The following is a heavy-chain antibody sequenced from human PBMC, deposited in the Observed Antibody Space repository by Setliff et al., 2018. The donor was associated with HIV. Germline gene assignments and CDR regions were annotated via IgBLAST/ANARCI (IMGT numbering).Heavy chain of an antibody. Sequence: PSETLSLTCTVSGDSISSRDYYWAWIRQPPGKGLEWLGSVYHSGSTYYNPSLKSRVTISVDTSKNQFSLKLSSVTAADTAVYYCARLDLTTAGQIGYFHHWGQGTQVTVSS. CDR3: ARLDLTTAGQIGYFHH. CDR1: GDSISSRDYY. J-gene: IGHJ1*01. D-gene: IGHD6-13*01. CDR2: VYHSGST. V-gene: IGHV4-39*07.